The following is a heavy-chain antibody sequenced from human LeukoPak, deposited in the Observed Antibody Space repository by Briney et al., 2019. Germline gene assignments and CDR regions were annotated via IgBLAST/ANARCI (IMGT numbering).Heavy chain of an antibody. CDR2: IYTSGST. V-gene: IGHV4-4*07. CDR1: GGSISSYY. D-gene: IGHD6-6*01. J-gene: IGHJ5*02. CDR3: ARVGGGYSSSSRFDP. Sequence: SETLSLTCTVSGGSISSYYWSWIRQPAGKGLEWIGRIYTSGSTNYNPSLKSRVTISVDTSKNQFSLKLSSVTAADTAVYYCARVGGGYSSSSRFDPWGQGTLATVSS.